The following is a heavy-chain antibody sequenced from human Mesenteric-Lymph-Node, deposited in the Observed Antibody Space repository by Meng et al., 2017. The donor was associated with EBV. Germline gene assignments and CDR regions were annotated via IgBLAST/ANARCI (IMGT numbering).Heavy chain of an antibody. CDR1: GGSFSGYY. J-gene: IGHJ5*02. D-gene: IGHD1-26*01. Sequence: QVQLQQWGAGLLKPSDTTSLTCAVSGGSFSGYYWTWIRQPPETGLEWIGEINHNGVADYNPSLKSRVTISVDTSKNQFSLSLTSVTAADTAVYYCARGHMWDNKFDPWGQGTLVTVSS. CDR3: ARGHMWDNKFDP. CDR2: INHNGVA. V-gene: IGHV4-34*01.